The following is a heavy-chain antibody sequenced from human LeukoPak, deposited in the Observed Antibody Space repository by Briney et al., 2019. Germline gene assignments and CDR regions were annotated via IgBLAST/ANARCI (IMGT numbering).Heavy chain of an antibody. CDR1: GFTFSGYS. CDR2: ISSSSSYI. J-gene: IGHJ6*03. D-gene: IGHD3-10*01. CDR3: ASDGYYYGSGSHYYYMDV. V-gene: IGHV3-21*01. Sequence: GGSLRLSCAASGFTFSGYSMNWVRQAPGKGLEWVSSISSSSSYIYYADSVKGRFTISRDNAKNSLYLQMNSLRAEDTAVYYCASDGYYYGSGSHYYYMDVWGKGTTVTVSS.